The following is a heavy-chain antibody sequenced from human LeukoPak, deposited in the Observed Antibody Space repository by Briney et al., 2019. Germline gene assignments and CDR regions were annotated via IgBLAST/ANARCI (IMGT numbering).Heavy chain of an antibody. V-gene: IGHV3-74*01. CDR2: ISPEGSGT. CDR3: TRVQAGRSGLMDV. J-gene: IGHJ6*02. CDR1: GFSPSGYW. Sequence: GGSLRLSCAASGFSPSGYWMHWVRQAPGKGLVWVSRISPEGSGTTYADSVKGRFTISRDNSKNTLYLQMNSLRDEDAAVYHCTRVQAGRSGLMDVWGRGTTVTVSS.